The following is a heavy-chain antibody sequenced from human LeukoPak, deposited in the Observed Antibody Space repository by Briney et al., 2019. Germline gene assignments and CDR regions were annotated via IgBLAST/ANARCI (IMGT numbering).Heavy chain of an antibody. CDR3: ARVGILTGYGSFDY. V-gene: IGHV3-21*01. D-gene: IGHD3-9*01. J-gene: IGHJ4*02. CDR1: GFNFSSYS. Sequence: GSLRLSCAASGFNFSSYSMNWVRQAPGKGLEWVSSISSSSSYIYYADSVKGRFTISRDNAKNSLYLQMNSLRAEDTAVYYSARVGILTGYGSFDYWGQGTLVTVSS. CDR2: ISSSSSYI.